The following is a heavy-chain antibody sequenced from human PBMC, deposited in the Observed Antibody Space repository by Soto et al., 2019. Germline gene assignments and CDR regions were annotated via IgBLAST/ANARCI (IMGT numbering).Heavy chain of an antibody. CDR3: AKDLRTTISDYGMDV. CDR2: ISYDETNE. V-gene: IGHV3-30*18. CDR1: VFTFGSHG. J-gene: IGHJ6*02. Sequence: GGSLRLSCVASVFTFGSHGMHWVRQAPGKGLEWVAVISYDETNEHYVDSVKGRFTISRDNSKSILYLQMNRLRPEDTAVYKCAKDLRTTISDYGMDVWGQGTTVTVSS.